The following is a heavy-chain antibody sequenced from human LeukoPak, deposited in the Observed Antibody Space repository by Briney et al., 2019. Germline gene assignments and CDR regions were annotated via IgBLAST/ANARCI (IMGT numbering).Heavy chain of an antibody. CDR3: AREFHAPYYDIMTGYYNYWFDP. CDR1: GYTFTGYG. Sequence: ASVKVSCKASGYTFTGYGISWVRQAPGQRVEWMGWISAYNGNTNYAQKLQSRVTMTTDTSTSTAYMELRSLRSDDTAVYYCAREFHAPYYDIMTGYYNYWFDPWGQGTLVTVSS. CDR2: ISAYNGNT. J-gene: IGHJ5*02. V-gene: IGHV1-18*01. D-gene: IGHD3-9*01.